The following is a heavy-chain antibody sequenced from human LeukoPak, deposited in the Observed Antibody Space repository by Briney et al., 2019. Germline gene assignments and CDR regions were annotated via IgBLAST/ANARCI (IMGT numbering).Heavy chain of an antibody. Sequence: ASVKVSCKASGYTFTSYAINWVRQATGQGLEWMGWISANNGNTNYAQKFQGRVTMTTDTSTTTAYMELRSLRSDDTAVYYCARGVGGSYFGWFDPWGQGTLVTVSS. V-gene: IGHV1-18*01. D-gene: IGHD1-26*01. CDR2: ISANNGNT. CDR3: ARGVGGSYFGWFDP. J-gene: IGHJ5*02. CDR1: GYTFTSYA.